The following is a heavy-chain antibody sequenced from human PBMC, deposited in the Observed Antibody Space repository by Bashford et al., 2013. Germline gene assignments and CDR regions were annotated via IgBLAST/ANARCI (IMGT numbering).Heavy chain of an antibody. CDR1: GGSISSSSYY. D-gene: IGHD3-3*01. Sequence: SETLSLTCTVSGGSISSSSYYWGWIRQPPGKGLEWIGSIYYSGSTYYNPSLKSRVTISVDTSKNQFSLKLSSVTAADTAVYYCARHKYPEVRFWSGYDYYYGMDVWGQGTTVTVSS. CDR3: ARHKYPEVRFWSGYDYYYGMDV. J-gene: IGHJ6*02. CDR2: IYYSGST. V-gene: IGHV4-39*01.